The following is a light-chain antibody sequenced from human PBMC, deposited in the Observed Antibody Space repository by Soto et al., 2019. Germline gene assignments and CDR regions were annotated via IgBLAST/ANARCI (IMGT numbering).Light chain of an antibody. Sequence: EIVMTQSPATLSVSPGERATLSCRASQSVSSNLAWYQQKPGQAPRLLIFGASTRATGIPARFSGSGSGTEFTLTISSLQYEDFAGCYCQQYNTWPPITFGPGTRLDIK. CDR2: GAS. V-gene: IGKV3-15*01. CDR3: QQYNTWPPIT. CDR1: QSVSSN. J-gene: IGKJ5*01.